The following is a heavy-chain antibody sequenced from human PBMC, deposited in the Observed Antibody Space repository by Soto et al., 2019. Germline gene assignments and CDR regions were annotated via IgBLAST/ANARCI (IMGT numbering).Heavy chain of an antibody. CDR1: GFIFSDHY. CDR2: IRDKLNSYTT. CDR3: ARAASNAAPDAYRYGMDV. J-gene: IGHJ6*02. Sequence: EVQLVESGGGFVQPGGSLRLSCAASGFIFSDHYMDWVRQAPGKGLEWVARIRDKLNSYTTEYAASVKGRFIISRGGARNSLYLQMNSLKTEDTARYFCARAASNAAPDAYRYGMDVWGQGTTVTVSS. D-gene: IGHD1-1*01. V-gene: IGHV3-72*01.